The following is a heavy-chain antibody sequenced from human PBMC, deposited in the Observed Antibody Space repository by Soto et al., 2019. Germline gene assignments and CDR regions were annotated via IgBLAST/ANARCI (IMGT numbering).Heavy chain of an antibody. CDR2: INHSGST. J-gene: IGHJ5*02. Sequence: SSETLSLTCAVYGGSFSGYYWSWIRQPPGKGLEWIGEINHSGSTNYNPSLKSRVTISVDTSKNQFSLKLSSATAADTAVYYCAARRGYSYGYLGRGRFDPWGQGTLVTVSS. CDR3: AARRGYSYGYLGRGRFDP. CDR1: GGSFSGYY. V-gene: IGHV4-34*01. D-gene: IGHD5-18*01.